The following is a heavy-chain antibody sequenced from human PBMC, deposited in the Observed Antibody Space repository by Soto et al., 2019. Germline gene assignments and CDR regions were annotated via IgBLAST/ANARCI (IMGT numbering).Heavy chain of an antibody. J-gene: IGHJ3*02. CDR3: ARDIGGMDI. V-gene: IGHV1-69*05. Sequence: SVKVSCKTSGGTFSSYAISWVRQAPGQGLEWMGGIIPIFGTANYAQKFQGRVTITRDTSASTACMELSSLRSEDTALYYCARDIGGMDIWGQGTKVTVSS. CDR2: IIPIFGTA. D-gene: IGHD3-10*01. CDR1: GGTFSSYA.